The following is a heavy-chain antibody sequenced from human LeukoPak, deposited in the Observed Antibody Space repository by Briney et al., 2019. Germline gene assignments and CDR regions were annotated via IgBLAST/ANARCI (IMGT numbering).Heavy chain of an antibody. D-gene: IGHD2-21*02. J-gene: IGHJ2*01. V-gene: IGHV4-4*09. CDR2: IFNSGFT. CDR1: GGSFSSYY. Sequence: SETLSLTCSVSGGSFSSYYWSWIRQPPGKGLELIGYIFNSGFTNYNPSLKSRLSISLDRSKNQFSLSLTSVTAADTAVYFCARLDTSDWAWFFDLWGRGTLVRVSS. CDR3: ARLDTSDWAWFFDL.